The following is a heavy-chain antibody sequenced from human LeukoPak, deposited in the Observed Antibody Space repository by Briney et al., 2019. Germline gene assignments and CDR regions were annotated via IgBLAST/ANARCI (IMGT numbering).Heavy chain of an antibody. CDR1: GGSISSSSYY. V-gene: IGHV4-39*07. D-gene: IGHD6-19*01. CDR2: IYYSGST. CDR3: ARDLGGYSSGWYVLSIGLFDY. Sequence: PSETLSLTCTVSGGSISSSSYYWGWIRQPPGKGLEWIGSIYYSGSTYYNPSLKSRVTISVDTSKNQFSLKLSSVTAADTAVYYCARDLGGYSSGWYVLSIGLFDYWGQGTLVTVSS. J-gene: IGHJ4*02.